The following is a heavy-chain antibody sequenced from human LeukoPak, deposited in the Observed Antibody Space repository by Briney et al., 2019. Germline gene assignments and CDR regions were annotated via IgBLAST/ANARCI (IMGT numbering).Heavy chain of an antibody. V-gene: IGHV3-33*06. CDR1: GFTFSSYG. CDR2: IWYDGSNK. J-gene: IGHJ4*02. CDR3: AKDLRVTAMAVFDY. D-gene: IGHD5-18*01. Sequence: GGSLRLSCAASGFTFSSYGMHWVRQAPGKGLEWVAVIWYDGSNKYYADSVKGRFTISRDNSENTLYLQMNSLRAEDTAVYYCAKDLRVTAMAVFDYWGQGTLVTVSS.